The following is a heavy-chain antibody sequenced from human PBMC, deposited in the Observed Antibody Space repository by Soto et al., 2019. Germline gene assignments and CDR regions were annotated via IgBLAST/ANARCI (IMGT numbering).Heavy chain of an antibody. V-gene: IGHV1-8*01. D-gene: IGHD4-17*01. CDR1: GYTFTSYD. Sequence: ASVKVSCKASGYTFTSYDINWVRQATGQGLEWMGWMNPNSGNTGYAQKFQGRVTMTRNTSISTAYMELSSLRSEDTAVYYCARGYGDYFDYYYYFAVWGKATTGTGS. CDR3: ARGYGDYFDYYYYFAV. J-gene: IGHJ6*03. CDR2: MNPNSGNT.